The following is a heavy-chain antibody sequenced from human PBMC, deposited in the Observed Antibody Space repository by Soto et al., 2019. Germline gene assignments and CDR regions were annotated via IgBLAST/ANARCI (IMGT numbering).Heavy chain of an antibody. D-gene: IGHD3-3*01. V-gene: IGHV1-69*13. CDR3: AIDPWYDFWSGPSPKRPEIYYYYYGMDV. J-gene: IGHJ6*02. Sequence: SVKVSCKASGGTFSSYAISWVRQAPGQGLEWMGGIIPIFGTANYAQKFQGRVTITADESTSTAYMELSSLRSEDTAVYYCAIDPWYDFWSGPSPKRPEIYYYYYGMDVWGQGTTVTVSS. CDR2: IIPIFGTA. CDR1: GGTFSSYA.